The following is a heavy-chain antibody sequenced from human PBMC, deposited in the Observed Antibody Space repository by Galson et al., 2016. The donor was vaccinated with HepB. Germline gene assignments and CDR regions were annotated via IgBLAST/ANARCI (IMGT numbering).Heavy chain of an antibody. CDR2: IYYGGST. D-gene: IGHD3-16*01. CDR3: ARKYYDYVWGTFDY. J-gene: IGHJ4*02. Sequence: LSLTCTVSGASINRIGYSWGWIRQPPGKGLEWIGSIYYGGSTFYNPSLKSRVTISVDTSQNQFSLNLTSVTAADTAVYYCARKYYDYVWGTFDYWGQGTLVTVSS. CDR1: GASINRIGYS. V-gene: IGHV4-39*01.